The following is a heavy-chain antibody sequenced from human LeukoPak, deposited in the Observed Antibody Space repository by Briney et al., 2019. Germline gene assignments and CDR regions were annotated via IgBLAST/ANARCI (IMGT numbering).Heavy chain of an antibody. CDR3: ARGSGSSGYKDYFDY. Sequence: SETLSLTCAVYGGSFSGYYWSWIRQPPGKGLEWIGEINHSGSTNYNPSLKSRVTISVDTSKNQYSLKLSSVTAADTAVYYCARGSGSSGYKDYFDYWGQGTLVTVSS. J-gene: IGHJ4*02. D-gene: IGHD3-22*01. V-gene: IGHV4-34*01. CDR2: INHSGST. CDR1: GGSFSGYY.